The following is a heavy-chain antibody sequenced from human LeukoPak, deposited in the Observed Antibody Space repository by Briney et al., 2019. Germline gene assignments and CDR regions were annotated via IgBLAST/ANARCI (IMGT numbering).Heavy chain of an antibody. V-gene: IGHV3-21*01. Sequence: PGSSLRLSCAASGFTISSYPMNWVRQAPGKGLEWVSSISISSSYIYYADSVKGRFTISRDNAKNSLFLQMNSLRAEDTAVYYCARERPYYYDSKKAFDYWGQGTLVTVSS. CDR1: GFTISSYP. CDR2: ISISSSYI. D-gene: IGHD3-22*01. J-gene: IGHJ4*02. CDR3: ARERPYYYDSKKAFDY.